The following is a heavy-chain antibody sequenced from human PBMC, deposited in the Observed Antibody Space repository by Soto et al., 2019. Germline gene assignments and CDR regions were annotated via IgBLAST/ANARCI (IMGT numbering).Heavy chain of an antibody. J-gene: IGHJ5*02. Sequence: SETLSLTCAVSGGSISSGGFSWSWIRQPPGKGLEWIGYIYHSGSTYYNPSLKSRVTISVDRSKNQFSLKLSSVTAADTAVYYCARRAGCSSTSCYTWFDPWGQGTLVTVSS. V-gene: IGHV4-30-2*01. CDR3: ARRAGCSSTSCYTWFDP. CDR1: GGSISSGGFS. CDR2: IYHSGST. D-gene: IGHD2-2*02.